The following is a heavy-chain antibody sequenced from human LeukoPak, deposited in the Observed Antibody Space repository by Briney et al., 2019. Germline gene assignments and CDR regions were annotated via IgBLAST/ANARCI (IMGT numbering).Heavy chain of an antibody. CDR3: ARDGTYSDSSGYYFQFAY. D-gene: IGHD3-22*01. CDR1: GFTFGSFN. CDR2: ISTSSSYI. J-gene: IGHJ4*02. Sequence: GGSLRLACAASGFTFGSFNMNWVRQAPGKGLEWVSSISTSSSYIYYADSVKGRFTISRDNAKNSLFLQLSSLRVEDTALYYCARDGTYSDSSGYYFQFAYWGQGSLVTVSS. V-gene: IGHV3-21*01.